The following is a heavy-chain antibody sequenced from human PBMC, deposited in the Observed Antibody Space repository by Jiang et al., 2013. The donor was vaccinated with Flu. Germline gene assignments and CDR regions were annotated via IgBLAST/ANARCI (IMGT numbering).Heavy chain of an antibody. J-gene: IGHJ6*02. CDR1: GYTFSSYG. CDR2: ISAYNGHT. CDR3: ARVGEVSCSSTSCDVIYYSYNGMDV. D-gene: IGHD2-2*01. Sequence: SGAEVKKPGASVKVSCKVSGYTFSSYGINWVRQAPGQGLEWMGWISAYNGHTNYAQKFKGRVTMTTDTSTTTAYMELSGLTSDDTAVYYCARVGEVSCSSTSCDVIYYSYNGMDVWGQGATVTVSS. V-gene: IGHV1-18*04.